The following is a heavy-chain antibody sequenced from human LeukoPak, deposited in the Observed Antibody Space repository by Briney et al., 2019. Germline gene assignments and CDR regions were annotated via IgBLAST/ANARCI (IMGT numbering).Heavy chain of an antibody. CDR2: MNPNSGNT. V-gene: IGHV1-8*01. J-gene: IGHJ6*02. CDR1: GYTFTSYD. Sequence: AASVKVSCKASGYTFTSYDINWVRQATGQGLEWMGWMNPNSGNTGYAQKFQGRVTMTRNTSISTAYMELSSLRSEDTAVYYCARLRYFDRSYGMDVWGQGTTVTVSS. CDR3: ARLRYFDRSYGMDV. D-gene: IGHD3-9*01.